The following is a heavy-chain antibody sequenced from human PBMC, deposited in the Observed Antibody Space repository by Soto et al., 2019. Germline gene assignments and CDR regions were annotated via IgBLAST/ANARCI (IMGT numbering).Heavy chain of an antibody. CDR1: GGSISSSSYY. J-gene: IGHJ6*02. Sequence: SETLSLTCTVSGGSISSSSYYWGWIRQPPGKGLEWIGSIYYSGSTYYNPSLKSRVTISVDTSKNQFSLKLSSVTAADTAVYYCASFLVPAAYYYYGMDVWGQGTTVTVSS. V-gene: IGHV4-39*01. CDR3: ASFLVPAAYYYYGMDV. CDR2: IYYSGST. D-gene: IGHD2-2*01.